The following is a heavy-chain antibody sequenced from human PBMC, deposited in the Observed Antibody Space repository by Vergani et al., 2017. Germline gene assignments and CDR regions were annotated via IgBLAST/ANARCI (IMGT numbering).Heavy chain of an antibody. D-gene: IGHD2-2*01. CDR3: AREGPATPFDY. CDR1: VGSIISYN. V-gene: IGHV4-59*01. CDR2: IYYSGIT. J-gene: IGHJ4*02. Sequence: QVQLQESGPELLNPSETLSLTCTDPVGSIISYNWSWFRQPPGKGLEWFGYIYYSGITNYNPPLKSRGTIPVDTTKNQFSLKLSYVTAADTAVYYCAREGPATPFDYWGQGTLVTVSS.